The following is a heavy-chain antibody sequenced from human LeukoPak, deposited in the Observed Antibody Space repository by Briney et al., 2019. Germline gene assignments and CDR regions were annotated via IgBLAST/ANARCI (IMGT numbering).Heavy chain of an antibody. CDR2: INHSGST. Sequence: SETLSLTCAVSGGSISSPNWWSWVRQPPGKGLEWIGEINHSGSTNYNPSLKSRVTISVDTSKNQFSLKLSSVTAADTAVYYCASCGGDCYDEYDYWGQGTLVTVTS. V-gene: IGHV4-4*02. D-gene: IGHD2-21*02. J-gene: IGHJ4*02. CDR3: ASCGGDCYDEYDY. CDR1: GGSISSPNW.